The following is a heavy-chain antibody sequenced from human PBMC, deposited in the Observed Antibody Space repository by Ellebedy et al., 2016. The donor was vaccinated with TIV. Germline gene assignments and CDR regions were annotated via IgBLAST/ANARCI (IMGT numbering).Heavy chain of an antibody. CDR2: ISGSGGRT. Sequence: GESLKISXAASGFTFSKYAMNWVRQAPGKGLEWVAHISGSGGRTYYADSVKGRFTISRDNAKNSLYLQMNSLRAEDTAVYYCARDWNSADYWGQGTLVTVSS. V-gene: IGHV3-23*01. J-gene: IGHJ4*02. D-gene: IGHD1-7*01. CDR3: ARDWNSADY. CDR1: GFTFSKYA.